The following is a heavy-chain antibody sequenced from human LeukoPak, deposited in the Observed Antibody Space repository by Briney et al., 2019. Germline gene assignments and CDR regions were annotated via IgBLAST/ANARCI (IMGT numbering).Heavy chain of an antibody. CDR1: GFTFSSYS. CDR2: ISSSSSTI. J-gene: IGHJ4*02. Sequence: HAGGSLRLSCAASGFTFSSYSMNWVRQAPGKGLEWVSYISSSSSTIYYADSVKGRFTISRDNAKNSLYLQMNSLRAEDTAVYYCARGLYGSGSYYNGQLGYWGQGTLVTVSS. D-gene: IGHD3-10*01. CDR3: ARGLYGSGSYYNGQLGY. V-gene: IGHV3-48*01.